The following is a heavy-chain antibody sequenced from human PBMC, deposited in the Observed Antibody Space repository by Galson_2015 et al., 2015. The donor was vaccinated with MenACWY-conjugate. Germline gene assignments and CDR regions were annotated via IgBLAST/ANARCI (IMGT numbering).Heavy chain of an antibody. Sequence: SLRLSCAASAFTFSSYSMNWVRQAPGKGLEWVSYISSSSSTIYYADSVKGRFTISRDNAKNSLYLQMNSLRAEDTAVYYCAREYKGTEQWLFDFDYWGQGTLVTVSS. CDR1: AFTFSSYS. D-gene: IGHD6-19*01. J-gene: IGHJ4*02. CDR3: AREYKGTEQWLFDFDY. CDR2: ISSSSSTI. V-gene: IGHV3-48*04.